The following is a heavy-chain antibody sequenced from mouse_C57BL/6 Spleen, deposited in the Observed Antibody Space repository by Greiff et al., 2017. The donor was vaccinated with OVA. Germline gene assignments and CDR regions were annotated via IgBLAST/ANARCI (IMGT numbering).Heavy chain of an antibody. CDR2: IWSGGST. V-gene: IGHV2-5*01. Sequence: VKLVESGPGLVQPSQSLSITCTVSGFSLTSYGVHWVRQSPGKGLEWLGVIWSGGSTDYNAAFMSRLSITKDNSKSQVFFKMKSLQADDTAIYYCAKEEGLGSYAMDYWGQGTSVTVSS. CDR1: GFSLTSYG. J-gene: IGHJ4*01. CDR3: AKEEGLGSYAMDY. D-gene: IGHD4-1*01.